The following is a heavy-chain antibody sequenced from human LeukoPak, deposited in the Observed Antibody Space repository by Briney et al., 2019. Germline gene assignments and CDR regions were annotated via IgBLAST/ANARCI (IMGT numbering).Heavy chain of an antibody. D-gene: IGHD6-19*01. CDR2: ISGDGGST. V-gene: IGHV3-43*02. CDR1: GFIFDNYA. Sequence: GGSLRLSCAAPGFIFDNYAMHWVRQAPGKGLEWVSLISGDGGSTFYADSVRGRFTISRDNTRKSLSLQMSSLRSEDTALYYCARGSDTSGWYDYWGQGTLVTVSS. CDR3: ARGSDTSGWYDY. J-gene: IGHJ4*02.